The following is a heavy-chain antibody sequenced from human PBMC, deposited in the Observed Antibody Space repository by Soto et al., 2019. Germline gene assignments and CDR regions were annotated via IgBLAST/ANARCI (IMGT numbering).Heavy chain of an antibody. J-gene: IGHJ3*02. V-gene: IGHV1-18*01. CDR2: ISAYNGNT. D-gene: IGHD2-15*01. Sequence: ASVKVSCKASGYTFTSYGISWVRQAPGQGLEWMGWISAYNGNTNYAQKLQGRVTMTTDTSTSTAYMELRSLRSDDTAVYYCARSPRRCSGGSCYPSNSAFDIWGQGTMVTVSS. CDR1: GYTFTSYG. CDR3: ARSPRRCSGGSCYPSNSAFDI.